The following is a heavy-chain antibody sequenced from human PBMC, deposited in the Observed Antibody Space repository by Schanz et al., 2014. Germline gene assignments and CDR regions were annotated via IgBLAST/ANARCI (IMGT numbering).Heavy chain of an antibody. D-gene: IGHD5-12*01. CDR3: ARDGGRDGYNLAFDV. CDR2: IRGSGGGT. CDR1: GFSFSTYA. V-gene: IGHV3-23*01. J-gene: IGHJ3*01. Sequence: EVQLQEKGGGVEQPGGSLRLSCAASGFSFSTYAMHWVRQPPGKGLEWVSSIRGSGGGTDYADSVKGRFTISRDNSKNTLYLQMNSLRAEDTAVYFCARDGGRDGYNLAFDVWGQGTLVTVSS.